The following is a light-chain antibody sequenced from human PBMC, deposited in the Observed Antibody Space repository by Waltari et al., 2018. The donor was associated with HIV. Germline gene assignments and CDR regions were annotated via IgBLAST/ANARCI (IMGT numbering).Light chain of an antibody. CDR2: EVS. V-gene: IGLV2-14*01. CDR1: SIDVGGYNY. J-gene: IGLJ2*01. Sequence: QSALTQPASVSGSPGQSITLSCTGTSIDVGGYNYVSWYQQHPGKAPKLMIYEVSNRPSGVSNRFSGSKSGNTASLTISGLQAEDEADYYCSSYTSSSTLVFGGGTKLTVL. CDR3: SSYTSSSTLV.